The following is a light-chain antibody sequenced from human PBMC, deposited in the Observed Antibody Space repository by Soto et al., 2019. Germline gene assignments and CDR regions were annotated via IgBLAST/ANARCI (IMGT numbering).Light chain of an antibody. Sequence: DIQLTQSPSFLSASVGDRVTITCRASQGINIDFAWYQQKPGKAPELLIYAASTLQSGVPSRFSGSGSGTEFTLTISNLQPEDFATYYCQQLNSYPLTFGGGSKVEI. V-gene: IGKV1-9*01. CDR3: QQLNSYPLT. J-gene: IGKJ4*01. CDR2: AAS. CDR1: QGINID.